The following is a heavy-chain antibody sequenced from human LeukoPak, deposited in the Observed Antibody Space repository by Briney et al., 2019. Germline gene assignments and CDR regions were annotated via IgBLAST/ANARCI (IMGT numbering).Heavy chain of an antibody. V-gene: IGHV3-30-3*01. CDR2: ISYDGSNK. Sequence: SGRSLRLSCAASGFTFSSYAMHWVRQAPGKGLEWVAVISYDGSNKYYADSVKGRFTISRDNSKNTLYLQMNSLRAEDTAVYYCAREYGGSVALDVWGQGTTVTVSS. CDR1: GFTFSSYA. J-gene: IGHJ6*02. CDR3: AREYGGSVALDV. D-gene: IGHD2-15*01.